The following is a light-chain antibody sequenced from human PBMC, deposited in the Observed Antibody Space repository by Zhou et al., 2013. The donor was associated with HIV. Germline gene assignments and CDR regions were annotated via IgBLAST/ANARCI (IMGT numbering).Light chain of an antibody. Sequence: IQMTQSPSSVSASVGDRVTITCRASQDITTWLAWYQQKPGKAPKLLIYAASSLQSGVPSRFSGSGSGTDFTLTISSLQPEDFATYYCQQANSFPSITFGQGTRLDIK. CDR1: QDITTW. J-gene: IGKJ5*01. V-gene: IGKV1-12*02. CDR3: QQANSFPSIT. CDR2: AAS.